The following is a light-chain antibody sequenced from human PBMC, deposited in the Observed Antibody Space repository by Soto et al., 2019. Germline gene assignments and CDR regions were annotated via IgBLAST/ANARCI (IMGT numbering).Light chain of an antibody. Sequence: EIVMTPSPATLSVSPGESATLSCRASQSVSSDLAWYQQTPGQAPRLLIYYTSTRATGFPARFSGSGSGTDFTLTISSLEPEDFAVYYCQQSHNWPRTFGQGTKVDIK. J-gene: IGKJ1*01. CDR2: YTS. CDR1: QSVSSD. V-gene: IGKV3-11*01. CDR3: QQSHNWPRT.